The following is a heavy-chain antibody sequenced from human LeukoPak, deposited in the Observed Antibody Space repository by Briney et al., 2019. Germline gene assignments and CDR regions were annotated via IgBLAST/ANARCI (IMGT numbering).Heavy chain of an antibody. D-gene: IGHD3-22*01. Sequence: WASVKVSCKASGYTFTSYAMNWVRQAPGQGLEWMGWINTNTGNPTYAQGFTGRFVFSLDTSVSTAYLQISSLKAEDTAVYYCARAAYYYDSSGPAPYPPHYYYYYMDVWGKGTTVTVSS. CDR1: GYTFTSYA. CDR3: ARAAYYYDSSGPAPYPPHYYYYYMDV. CDR2: INTNTGNP. V-gene: IGHV7-4-1*02. J-gene: IGHJ6*03.